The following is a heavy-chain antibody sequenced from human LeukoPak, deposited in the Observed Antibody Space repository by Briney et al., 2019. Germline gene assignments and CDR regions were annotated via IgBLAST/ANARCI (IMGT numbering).Heavy chain of an antibody. CDR1: GGFISSYY. V-gene: IGHV4-4*07. Sequence: SETLSLTCTVSGGFISSYYWSWIRQPAGKGLEWIGRIYTSGSTNYNPSLKSRVTMSVDTSKNQFSLKLSSVTAADTAVYYCARDKTYYDMSYYYYMDVWGKGTTVTISS. J-gene: IGHJ6*03. CDR2: IYTSGST. D-gene: IGHD3-9*01. CDR3: ARDKTYYDMSYYYYMDV.